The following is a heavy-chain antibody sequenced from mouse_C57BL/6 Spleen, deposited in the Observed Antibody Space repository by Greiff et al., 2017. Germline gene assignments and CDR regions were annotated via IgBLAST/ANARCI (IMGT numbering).Heavy chain of an antibody. Sequence: QVQLQQSGAELVKPGASVKISCKASGYAFSSYWMNWVKQRPGKGLEWIGQIYPGDGDTNYNGKFKGKATLTADKSSSTAYMQLSSLTSEDSAVYVGERDGRSEGCFADWGQGTLVTVSA. CDR1: GYAFSSYW. V-gene: IGHV1-80*01. D-gene: IGHD1-1*01. CDR3: ERDGRSEGCFAD. CDR2: IYPGDGDT. J-gene: IGHJ3*01.